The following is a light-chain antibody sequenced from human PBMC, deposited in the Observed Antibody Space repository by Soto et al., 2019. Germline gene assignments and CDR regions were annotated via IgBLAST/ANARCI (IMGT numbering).Light chain of an antibody. CDR2: YRSDSDN. Sequence: QSVLTQPPSLSASPGASASLTCTLRSDINVGASRIFWYQQKPGGPPQFLLKYRSDSDNQQGAGVPSRFSGSKDASANAGILLISGLQSEDEADYYCKIWHSGAWVFGGGTKLTVL. CDR1: SDINVGASR. V-gene: IGLV5-45*01. J-gene: IGLJ2*01. CDR3: KIWHSGAWV.